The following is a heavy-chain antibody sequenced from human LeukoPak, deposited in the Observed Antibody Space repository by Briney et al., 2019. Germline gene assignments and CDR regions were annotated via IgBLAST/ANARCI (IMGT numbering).Heavy chain of an antibody. CDR2: ISSSSTI. CDR3: ARDWDDY. J-gene: IGHJ4*02. CDR1: GFTFSSYS. V-gene: IGHV3-48*02. D-gene: IGHD1-26*01. Sequence: GGSLRLSCAASGFTFSSYSMNWVRQAPGKGLEWVSYISSSSTIYYADSVKGRFTISRDNAKNSLYLQMNSLRDEDTAVYYCARDWDDYWGQGTLVTVSS.